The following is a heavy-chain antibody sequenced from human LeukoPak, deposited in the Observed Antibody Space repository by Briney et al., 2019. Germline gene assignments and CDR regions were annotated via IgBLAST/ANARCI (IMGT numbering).Heavy chain of an antibody. CDR2: IYYSGST. J-gene: IGHJ4*02. D-gene: IGHD6-19*01. CDR3: AKFRGPSSGWFFDY. V-gene: IGHV4-59*01. CDR1: GGSISSYY. Sequence: SETLSLTCTVSGGSISSYYWSWIRQPPGKGLEWIGYIYYSGSTNYNPSLKSRVTISVDTSKNQFSLKLSSVTAADTALYYCAKFRGPSSGWFFDYWGQGTLVTVSS.